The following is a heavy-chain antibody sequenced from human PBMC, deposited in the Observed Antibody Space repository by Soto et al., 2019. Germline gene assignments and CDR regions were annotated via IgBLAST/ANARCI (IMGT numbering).Heavy chain of an antibody. V-gene: IGHV5-51*01. Sequence: GESLKISCKGSGYSFTSYWIGWVRQMPGKGLEWMGIIYPGDSDTRYSPSFQGQVTISADKSIGTAYLQWSSLKASDTAVYYCASGRRDYYYGMDVWGQGTTVTVSS. CDR2: IYPGDSDT. CDR1: GYSFTSYW. J-gene: IGHJ6*02. CDR3: ASGRRDYYYGMDV.